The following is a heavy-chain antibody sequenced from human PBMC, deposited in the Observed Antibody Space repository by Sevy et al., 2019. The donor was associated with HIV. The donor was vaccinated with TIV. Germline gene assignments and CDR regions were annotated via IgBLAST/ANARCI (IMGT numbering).Heavy chain of an antibody. D-gene: IGHD2-15*01. CDR3: AKYCSGAGCYSWLNY. J-gene: IGHJ4*02. CDR1: GFTFNNYF. CDR2: INKGGDIT. Sequence: GGSLRLSCAASGFTFNNYFMTWVRQAPGTGLEWVSTINKGGDITYYADSVKGRFTISRDTSKNTLFLQMHSLGAEDTAVYYCAKYCSGAGCYSWLNYWGQGTPVTVSS. V-gene: IGHV3-23*01.